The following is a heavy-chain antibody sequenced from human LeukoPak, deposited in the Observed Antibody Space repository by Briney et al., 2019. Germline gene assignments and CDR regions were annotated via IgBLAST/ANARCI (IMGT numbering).Heavy chain of an antibody. CDR2: IYTSGST. J-gene: IGHJ4*02. CDR3: ARGVAGFDY. Sequence: SETLSLTCTVSGGSISSGSYYWSWIRQPAGKGLEWIGRIYTSGSTNYNPSLKSRVTISVDTSKNQFSLKLSSVTAADTAVYYCARGVAGFDYWGQGTLVTVSS. CDR1: GGSISSGSYY. D-gene: IGHD2-15*01. V-gene: IGHV4-61*02.